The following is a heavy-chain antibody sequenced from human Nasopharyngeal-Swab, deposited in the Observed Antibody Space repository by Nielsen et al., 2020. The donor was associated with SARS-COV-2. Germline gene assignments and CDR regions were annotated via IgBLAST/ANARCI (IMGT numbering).Heavy chain of an antibody. D-gene: IGHD6-19*01. CDR3: ARVLGEQWLVNYYYYMDV. J-gene: IGHJ6*03. Sequence: PGKGLEWIGYIYYSGSTNYNPSLKSRVTISVDTSKNQFSLKLSSVTAADTAVYYCARVLGEQWLVNYYYYMDVWGKGTTVTVSS. CDR2: IYYSGST. V-gene: IGHV4-61*06.